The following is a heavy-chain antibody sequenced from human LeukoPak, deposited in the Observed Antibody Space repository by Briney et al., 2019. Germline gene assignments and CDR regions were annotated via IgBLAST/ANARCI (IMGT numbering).Heavy chain of an antibody. CDR2: ISSSSSYI. CDR1: GFTFSSYS. V-gene: IGHV3-21*01. J-gene: IGHJ4*02. Sequence: GGSLRLSCAASGFTFSSYSMNWVRQAPGKGLEWVSSISSSSSYIYYADSVKGRFTISRDNAKNSLYLQMNSLRAEDTAVCYCARDEDTAMEYWGQGTLVTVSS. D-gene: IGHD5-18*01. CDR3: ARDEDTAMEY.